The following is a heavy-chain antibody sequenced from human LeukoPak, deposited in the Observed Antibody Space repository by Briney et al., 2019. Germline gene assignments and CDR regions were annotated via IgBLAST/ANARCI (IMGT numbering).Heavy chain of an antibody. Sequence: GEPLKISCKASGYSFTSYWIGWVRQMPGKGLEWMGIIYPGDSDTRYSPSFQGQVTISADKSISTAYLQWSSLKASDTAMYYCARRPFYASSGYYYYFDYWGQGTLATVSS. CDR2: IYPGDSDT. D-gene: IGHD3-22*01. CDR3: ARRPFYASSGYYYYFDY. CDR1: GYSFTSYW. J-gene: IGHJ4*02. V-gene: IGHV5-51*01.